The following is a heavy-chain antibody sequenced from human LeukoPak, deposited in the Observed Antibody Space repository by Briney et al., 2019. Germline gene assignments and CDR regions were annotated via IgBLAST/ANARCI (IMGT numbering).Heavy chain of an antibody. J-gene: IGHJ4*02. D-gene: IGHD3-10*01. CDR2: IYHSGTT. CDR1: GYSISSGYY. Sequence: SETLSLTCAVSGYSISSGYYWGWSRLSPGKGLEWIGSIYHSGTTYCSPSLKSRVTISLDTSKNQFYLNLRSVTAADTVIYYCVRDLKRSSNLREDWGQGTLVTVSS. V-gene: IGHV4-38-2*02. CDR3: VRDLKRSSNLRED.